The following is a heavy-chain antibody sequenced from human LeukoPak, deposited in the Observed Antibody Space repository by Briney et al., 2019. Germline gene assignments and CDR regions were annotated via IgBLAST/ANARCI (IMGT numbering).Heavy chain of an antibody. Sequence: PSETLSLTCTVSGGSISSSSYYWGWIRQPPGKGLEWIGSIYYSGSTYYNPSLKSRVTISVDTSKNQFSLKLSSVTAADTAVYYCASVIHSYGLKWGQGTLVTVSS. CDR1: GGSISSSSYY. V-gene: IGHV4-39*01. D-gene: IGHD5-18*01. J-gene: IGHJ4*02. CDR2: IYYSGST. CDR3: ASVIHSYGLK.